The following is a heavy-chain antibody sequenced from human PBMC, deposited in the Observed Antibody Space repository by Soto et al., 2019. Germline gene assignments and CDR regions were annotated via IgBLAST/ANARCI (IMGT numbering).Heavy chain of an antibody. CDR3: ARGGVTFDS. CDR1: GDRVSSTTDA. J-gene: IGHJ4*02. Sequence: QSQTLSLTCVISGDRVSSTTDAWNWLRQSPSRGLEWLGRTFYRSQWNIEYATSVRGRVTINSDTARNQFSLQLNSVTPEDTAVYYCARGGVTFDSWGQGILVTVSS. D-gene: IGHD3-10*01. V-gene: IGHV6-1*01. CDR2: TFYRSQWNI.